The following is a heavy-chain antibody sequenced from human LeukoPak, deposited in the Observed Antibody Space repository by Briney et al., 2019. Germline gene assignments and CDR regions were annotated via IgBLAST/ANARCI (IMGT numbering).Heavy chain of an antibody. Sequence: GGSLRLSCSASGFTFSSYAMHWVRQAPGKGLKYVSAISSNGGSTYYADSVKGRFTISRDNSKNTLYLQMSSLRAEDTAVYYCVKDGRRGYSYGYSDYWGQGTLVTVSS. D-gene: IGHD5-18*01. CDR2: ISSNGGST. J-gene: IGHJ4*02. CDR3: VKDGRRGYSYGYSDY. V-gene: IGHV3-64D*06. CDR1: GFTFSSYA.